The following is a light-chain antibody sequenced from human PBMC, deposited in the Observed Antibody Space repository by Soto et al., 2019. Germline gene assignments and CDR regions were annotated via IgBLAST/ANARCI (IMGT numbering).Light chain of an antibody. CDR1: RIIGHNY. CDR2: ATS. Sequence: VFTHSPATLSVSPWYSSTLSFGSSRIIGHNYLAWYQQKPGQAPRLLIYATSTRATGIPDRFSGSGSVTDFTLTISRLEPEDFAVYYCQQFGISPWTFGQGTKVDI. V-gene: IGKV3-20*01. CDR3: QQFGISPWT. J-gene: IGKJ1*01.